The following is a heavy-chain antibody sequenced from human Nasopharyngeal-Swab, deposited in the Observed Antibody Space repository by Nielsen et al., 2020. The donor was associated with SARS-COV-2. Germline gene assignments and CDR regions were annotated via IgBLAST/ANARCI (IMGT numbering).Heavy chain of an antibody. Sequence: GGSLRLSCAASGFTFSSYSMNWVRQAPGKGLEWVSYISSSSTIYYADSVKGRFTISRDNAKNSLYLQMNSLRAEDTAVYYCARENYYDSSGKAYYYYMDVWGKGTTVTVSS. CDR1: GFTFSSYS. CDR3: ARENYYDSSGKAYYYYMDV. CDR2: ISSSSTI. V-gene: IGHV3-48*04. J-gene: IGHJ6*03. D-gene: IGHD3-22*01.